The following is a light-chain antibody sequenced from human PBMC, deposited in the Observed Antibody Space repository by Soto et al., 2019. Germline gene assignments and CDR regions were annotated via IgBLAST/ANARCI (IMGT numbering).Light chain of an antibody. CDR2: DAS. CDR3: QQYYSYSTT. Sequence: DIQMTQSPSTLSASVGDRVTITCRASQTITRCLAWYQQKPGKAPKVLIYDASSLESGVPSRFSGSGSGTDFTLTISSLQPEDSATYYCQQYYSYSTTFGQGTKVEIK. J-gene: IGKJ1*01. V-gene: IGKV1-5*01. CDR1: QTITRC.